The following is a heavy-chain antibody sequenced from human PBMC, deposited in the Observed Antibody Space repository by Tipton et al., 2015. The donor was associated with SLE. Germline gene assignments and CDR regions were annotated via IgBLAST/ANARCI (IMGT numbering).Heavy chain of an antibody. CDR3: AKAHLPNSYFDVMDL. Sequence: SLRLSCSVSGFRLDEFNMNWVRQIPAKGLEWVALLTWGGDHTNYADSFKGRFIISRDDDKTSLFLQMNSLRSEDSGVYYCAKAHLPNSYFDVMDLWGQGTPVTVSS. CDR2: LTWGGDHT. J-gene: IGHJ6*02. D-gene: IGHD4-23*01. V-gene: IGHV3-43*01. CDR1: GFRLDEFN.